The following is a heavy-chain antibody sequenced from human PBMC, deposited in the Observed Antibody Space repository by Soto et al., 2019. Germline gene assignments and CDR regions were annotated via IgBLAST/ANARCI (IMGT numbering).Heavy chain of an antibody. J-gene: IGHJ3*02. V-gene: IGHV1-18*01. CDR2: ISAYNGNT. CDR3: ARDPPLITMIVVVIQGYDAFDI. CDR1: GYTFTSYG. Sequence: ASVKVSCKASGYTFTSYGISWVRQAPGQGLEWMGWISAYNGNTNYAQKLQGRVTMTTDTSTSTAYMELRSLRSDDTAVYYCARDPPLITMIVVVIQGYDAFDIWGQGTMVTVSS. D-gene: IGHD3-22*01.